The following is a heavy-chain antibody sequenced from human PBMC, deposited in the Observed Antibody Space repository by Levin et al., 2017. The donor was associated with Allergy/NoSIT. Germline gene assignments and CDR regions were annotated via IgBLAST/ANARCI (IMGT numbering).Heavy chain of an antibody. D-gene: IGHD3-10*01. J-gene: IGHJ4*02. CDR2: ISAHNGNT. CDR1: GYTFISYG. Sequence: PRASVKVSCKASGYTFISYGFSWVRQAPGQGLEWMGWISAHNGNTNYAQNLQGRVTMTTDTSTSTAYMELRSLRSDDTAVYYCAAYISLVRGVPKYYFDYWGQGTLVTVSS. V-gene: IGHV1-18*01. CDR3: AAYISLVRGVPKYYFDY.